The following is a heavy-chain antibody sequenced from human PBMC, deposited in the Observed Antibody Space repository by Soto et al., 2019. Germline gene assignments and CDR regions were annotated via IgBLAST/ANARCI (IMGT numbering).Heavy chain of an antibody. Sequence: GGSLRLSCVASGFTFSSYSMNWVRQAPGKGLEWVSYISSSSSTIYYADSVKGRFTISRDNAKNSLYLQMNSLRAEDTAVYYCARGDIVVVTAVGGDAFDIWGQGTMVNVSS. CDR2: ISSSSSTI. CDR3: ARGDIVVVTAVGGDAFDI. J-gene: IGHJ3*02. D-gene: IGHD2-2*01. V-gene: IGHV3-48*01. CDR1: GFTFSSYS.